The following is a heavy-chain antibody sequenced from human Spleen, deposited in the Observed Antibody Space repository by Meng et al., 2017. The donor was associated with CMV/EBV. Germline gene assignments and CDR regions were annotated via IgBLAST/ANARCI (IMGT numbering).Heavy chain of an antibody. CDR2: ISSSSSYI. Sequence: GGSLILSCAASGFSFSQSWIHWVRQAPGKGLMWVSSISSSSSYIYYADSVKGRFTISRDNAKNSLYLQMNSLRAEDTAVYYCARDLDCSSTSCYWGGRFDPWGQGTLVTVSS. J-gene: IGHJ5*02. D-gene: IGHD2-2*01. CDR1: GFSFSQSW. CDR3: ARDLDCSSTSCYWGGRFDP. V-gene: IGHV3-21*01.